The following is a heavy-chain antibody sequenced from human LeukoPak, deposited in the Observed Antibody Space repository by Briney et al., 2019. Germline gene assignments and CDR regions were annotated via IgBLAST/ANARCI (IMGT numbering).Heavy chain of an antibody. J-gene: IGHJ6*02. Sequence: PGGSLRLSCAVSGITVSKYWMHWVRQVPGKGLVWVSRIHSDGSTTDYADSVKGRFTITRDSAKNTLHLEMNSLRVEDTAVYYCTRDANHYGGMDVWGQGTTVTVSS. CDR3: TRDANHYGGMDV. CDR1: GITVSKYW. CDR2: IHSDGSTT. V-gene: IGHV3-74*01.